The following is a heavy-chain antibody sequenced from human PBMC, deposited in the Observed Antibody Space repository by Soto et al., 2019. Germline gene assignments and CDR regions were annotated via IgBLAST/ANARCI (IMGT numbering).Heavy chain of an antibody. CDR2: ISGSGGST. V-gene: IGHV3-23*01. D-gene: IGHD1-26*01. J-gene: IGHJ6*02. CDR1: GCTFSSYA. Sequence: GGSLRLSWAASGCTFSSYAMSWVRQAPGKGLEWVSAISGSGGSTYYADSVKGRFTISRDNSKNTLYLQMNSLRAEDTAVYYGAKDVLLELLGYGMDVWGQGTTVTVSS. CDR3: AKDVLLELLGYGMDV.